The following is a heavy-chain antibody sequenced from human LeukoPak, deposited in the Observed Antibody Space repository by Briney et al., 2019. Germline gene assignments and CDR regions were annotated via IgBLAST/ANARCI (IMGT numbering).Heavy chain of an antibody. V-gene: IGHV3-49*03. D-gene: IGHD3-10*01. Sequence: GGSLRLSCTASGFTFGDYAMSWFRQAPGKGLEWVGFIRSKAYGGTTEYAASVKGRFTISRDDSKSIAYLQMNSLKTEDTAVYYCTRKPYKDYYGSGSIDYYYYYYMDVWGKGTTVTVSS. CDR3: TRKPYKDYYGSGSIDYYYYYYMDV. CDR1: GFTFGDYA. J-gene: IGHJ6*03. CDR2: IRSKAYGGTT.